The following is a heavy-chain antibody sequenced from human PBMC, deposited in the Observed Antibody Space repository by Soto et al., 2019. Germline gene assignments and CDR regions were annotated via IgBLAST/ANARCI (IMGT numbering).Heavy chain of an antibody. V-gene: IGHV4-39*01. Sequence: PSETLSLTCTVSGGSISDDTYYGGWIRQPPGKGLEWIGSIYYSGTSSYNPSLKSRVTMSVDTSKKQLSLRLSSVTAADTAVYYCARLHCDSPNCVPLDPWGQG. D-gene: IGHD2-2*01. J-gene: IGHJ5*02. CDR2: IYYSGTS. CDR3: ARLHCDSPNCVPLDP. CDR1: GGSISDDTYY.